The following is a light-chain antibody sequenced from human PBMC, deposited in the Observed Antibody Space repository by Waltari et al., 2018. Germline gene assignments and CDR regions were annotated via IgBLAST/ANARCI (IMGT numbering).Light chain of an antibody. V-gene: IGKV3-20*01. CDR2: SAS. CDR1: HSVTSSY. Sequence: EIVLTQSPGTLSLSPGERVTLSCRASHSVTSSYLAWYQQKPGQAPRLLIYSASNRATGSPDRFSGSGSGTDFTLTLSRLAPEDFAVYCCQQYGSSPPTFGQGTKVEIK. CDR3: QQYGSSPPT. J-gene: IGKJ1*01.